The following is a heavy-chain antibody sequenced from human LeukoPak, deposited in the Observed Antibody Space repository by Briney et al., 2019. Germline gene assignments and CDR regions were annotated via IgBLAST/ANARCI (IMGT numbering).Heavy chain of an antibody. V-gene: IGHV3-23*01. CDR1: GLTFNNYA. CDR2: ISGSGGST. CDR3: AKDSVAGAAWFDY. D-gene: IGHD6-19*01. J-gene: IGHJ4*02. Sequence: GGSLRLSCAVSGLTFNNYAMSWVRQAPGKGLEWVSAISGSGGSTYYADSVKGRFTISRDNSKNTLYLQMNSLRAEDTAVYYCAKDSVAGAAWFDYWGQGTLVTVSS.